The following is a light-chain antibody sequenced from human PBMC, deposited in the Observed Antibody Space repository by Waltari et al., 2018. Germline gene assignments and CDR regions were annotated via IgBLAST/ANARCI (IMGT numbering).Light chain of an antibody. Sequence: EIVMTQSPATLSVSPGERATLSCRVSQSVTNTLAWYQQRPGQPPRLLIYGASTRATGIPVRFGGSGSGTEFTLTISSRQSEDFAVYYCQQYDNWPRTFGQGTKVEIK. CDR3: QQYDNWPRT. CDR1: QSVTNT. CDR2: GAS. J-gene: IGKJ1*01. V-gene: IGKV3-15*01.